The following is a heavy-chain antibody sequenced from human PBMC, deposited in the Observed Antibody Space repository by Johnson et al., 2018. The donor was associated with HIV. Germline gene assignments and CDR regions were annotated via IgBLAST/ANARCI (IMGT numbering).Heavy chain of an antibody. J-gene: IGHJ3*02. V-gene: IGHV3-30*03. Sequence: QVQLVESGGGVVQPGRSLRLSCAASGFTFSSYAMSWVRQAPGKGLEWVAVISYDGSNEYFADSVKGRFTISRDNSKNTLYLQMNSLRAEDTAVYYCAREDLYGAGPDAFDIWGQGTMVTVSS. CDR1: GFTFSSYA. D-gene: IGHD4-17*01. CDR2: ISYDGSNE. CDR3: AREDLYGAGPDAFDI.